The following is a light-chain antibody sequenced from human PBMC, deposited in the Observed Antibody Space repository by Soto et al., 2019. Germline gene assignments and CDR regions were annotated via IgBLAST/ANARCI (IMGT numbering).Light chain of an antibody. CDR3: SSYTSSSTPHVV. CDR2: EVS. V-gene: IGLV2-14*01. CDR1: SSDVGGYNY. Sequence: QSVLTQPASVSGSPGQSITISCTGTSSDVGGYNYVSWHQQHPGKAPKLMIYEVSNRPSGVSNRFSGSKSGNTASLTISGLQAEDEADYYCSSYTSSSTPHVVFGGGTKLTVL. J-gene: IGLJ2*01.